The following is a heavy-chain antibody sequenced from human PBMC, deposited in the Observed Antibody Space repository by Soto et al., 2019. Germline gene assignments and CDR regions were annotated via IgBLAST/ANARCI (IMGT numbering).Heavy chain of an antibody. J-gene: IGHJ3*02. Sequence: QVQLHESGPGLVKPSQTLSLTCTVSGGSISSGNYYWNWIRQPPGKGLEGIGHVYYSGSTYYNPSLKSRVSMSVDTSKNQFSLRLSSVTAADTAVYYCAGESYDAFDIWGQGTMVTVSS. CDR1: GGSISSGNYY. V-gene: IGHV4-30-4*01. CDR2: VYYSGST. CDR3: AGESYDAFDI. D-gene: IGHD1-26*01.